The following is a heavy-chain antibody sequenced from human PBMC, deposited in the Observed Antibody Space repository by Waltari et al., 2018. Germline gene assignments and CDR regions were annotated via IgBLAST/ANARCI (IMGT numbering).Heavy chain of an antibody. V-gene: IGHV3-7*01. J-gene: IGHJ4*02. CDR3: ARDWSGSGRGINY. CDR1: GFTFSTYW. Sequence: VESGGGLVQPGGSLRLSCAASGFTFSTYWMSWVRQAPGKGLEWVANIKTDGSGKYYVDSLKGRFTISRDNAKNSLSLQMSTLRVEDTGRYYGARDWSGSGRGINYWGQGTLVTVSS. CDR2: IKTDGSGK. D-gene: IGHD3-3*01.